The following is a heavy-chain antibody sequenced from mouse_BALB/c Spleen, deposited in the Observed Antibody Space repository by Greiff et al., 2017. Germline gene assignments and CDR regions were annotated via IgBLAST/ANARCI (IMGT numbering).Heavy chain of an antibody. CDR1: GYTFTSYW. CDR3: TRGGVSPWFAY. CDR2: IYPSDSYT. J-gene: IGHJ3*01. Sequence: VQLHQPGAELVRPGASVKLSCKASGYTFTSYWINWVKQRPGQGLEWIGNIYPSDSYTNYNQKFKDKATLTVDKSSSTAYMQLSSPTSEDSAVYYCTRGGVSPWFAYWGQGTLVTVSA. V-gene: IGHV1-69*02.